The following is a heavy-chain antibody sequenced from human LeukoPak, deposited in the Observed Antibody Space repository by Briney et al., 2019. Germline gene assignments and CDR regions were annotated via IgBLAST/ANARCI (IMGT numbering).Heavy chain of an antibody. Sequence: SGPTLVNSTQTLTLTCTFSGFSLSTSGMRVSWIRQPPGKALEWLARIDWDDDEFYSTSLKTRLTISKDTSKNQVVLTMTNMDPVDTATYYCARTARDGYTVDYWGQGSLVTVSS. CDR2: IDWDDDE. D-gene: IGHD5-24*01. CDR3: ARTARDGYTVDY. V-gene: IGHV2-70*04. CDR1: GFSLSTSGMR. J-gene: IGHJ4*02.